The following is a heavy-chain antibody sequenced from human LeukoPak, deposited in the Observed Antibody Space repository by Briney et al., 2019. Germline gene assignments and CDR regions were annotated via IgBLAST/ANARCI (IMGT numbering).Heavy chain of an antibody. CDR2: ISWNSGSI. CDR1: GFTFDDYA. D-gene: IGHD1-26*01. V-gene: IGHV3-9*01. CDR3: AKDKSGSYNFDY. J-gene: IGHJ4*02. Sequence: PGGSLRLSCAASGFTFDDYAMHWVRQAPGKGLEWVSGISWNSGSIGYADSVKGRFTISRDNAKNSLYLQMNSLRAEDTALYYCAKDKSGSYNFDYWGQGTLVTVSS.